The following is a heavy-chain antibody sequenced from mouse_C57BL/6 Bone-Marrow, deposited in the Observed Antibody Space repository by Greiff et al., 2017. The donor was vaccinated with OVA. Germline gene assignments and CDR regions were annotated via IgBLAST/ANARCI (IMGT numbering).Heavy chain of an antibody. CDR2: IDPSDSYT. Sequence: VQLQQPGAELVMPGASVKLSCKASGYTFTSYWMHWVKQRPGQGLEWIGEIDPSDSYTNYNQKLKGKSTLTVDKSSSTAYMQLSSLTSEDSAVYYCARLYYYGSRAWFAYWGQGTLVTVSA. CDR1: GYTFTSYW. D-gene: IGHD1-1*01. CDR3: ARLYYYGSRAWFAY. J-gene: IGHJ3*01. V-gene: IGHV1-69*01.